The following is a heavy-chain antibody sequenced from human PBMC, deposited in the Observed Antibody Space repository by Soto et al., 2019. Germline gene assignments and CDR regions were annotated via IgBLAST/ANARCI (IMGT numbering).Heavy chain of an antibody. V-gene: IGHV3-30-3*01. D-gene: IGHD3-22*01. J-gene: IGHJ4*02. CDR3: ARGDIVVNGPFDY. CDR2: ISYDGSNK. CDR1: GFIFSNYA. Sequence: QVQLVESGGGVVQPGGSLRLSCAASGFIFSNYAMYWVRQAPGKGPDWVAVISYDGSNKDYADSVKGRFTISRDNSKNTRDLQMNSLKPEDTAMYYCARGDIVVNGPFDYWGQGTLVTVSS.